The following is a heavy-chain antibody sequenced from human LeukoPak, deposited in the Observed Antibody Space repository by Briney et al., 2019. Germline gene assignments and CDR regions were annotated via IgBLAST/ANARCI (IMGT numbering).Heavy chain of an antibody. CDR2: ISGSGGST. J-gene: IGHJ4*02. V-gene: IGHV3-23*01. Sequence: PGGSLRLSCAASGFTFTSYGMHWVRQAPGKGLEWVSAISGSGGSTYYADSVKGRFTISRVNSKNTLYLQMNSLRAEDTAVYYCAKECEYSSSSYYFDYWGQGTLVTVSS. D-gene: IGHD6-6*01. CDR3: AKECEYSSSSYYFDY. CDR1: GFTFTSYG.